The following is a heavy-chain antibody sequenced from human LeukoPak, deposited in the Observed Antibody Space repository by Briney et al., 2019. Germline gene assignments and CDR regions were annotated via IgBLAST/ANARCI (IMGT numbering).Heavy chain of an antibody. V-gene: IGHV1-46*01. D-gene: IGHD1-26*01. CDR3: ARDYSGSYNV. Sequence: ASVKVSCKASGYTFTGYYMHWVRQAPGLGLEWMGIINPSGGSTTYALKFQGRVTMASGTSTSTVYMELSSLRSEDTAVYYCARDYSGSYNVWGQGTTVTVSS. CDR2: INPSGGST. J-gene: IGHJ6*02. CDR1: GYTFTGYY.